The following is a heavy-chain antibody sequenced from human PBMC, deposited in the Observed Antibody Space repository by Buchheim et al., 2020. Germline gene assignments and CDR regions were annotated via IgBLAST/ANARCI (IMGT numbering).Heavy chain of an antibody. D-gene: IGHD4/OR15-4a*01. V-gene: IGHV4-34*01. J-gene: IGHJ4*02. CDR3: ARGRVPRPTPVAGKGTHFDF. CDR1: GGSFSGYY. CDR2: INHSGST. Sequence: QVQLQQWGAGLLKPSETLSLTCAVYGGSFSGYYWSWIRQPPGKGLEWIGEINHSGSTNYNPSLKSRVTISVDTSKNQFSLKLSFVTAADTAVEYCARGRVPRPTPVAGKGTHFDFWGQGTL.